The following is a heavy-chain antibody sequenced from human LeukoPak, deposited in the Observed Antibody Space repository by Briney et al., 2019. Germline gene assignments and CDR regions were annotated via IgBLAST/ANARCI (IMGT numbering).Heavy chain of an antibody. J-gene: IGHJ4*02. CDR3: ARETDYDFWSGYYMESFDY. D-gene: IGHD3-3*01. Sequence: PSETLSLTCTVSGGSISSGDYSWSWIRQPPGKGLEWIGYIYYSGSTYYNPSLKSRVTISVDTSKNQFSLKLSSVTAADTAVYYCARETDYDFWSGYYMESFDYWGRGTLVTVSS. CDR1: GGSISSGDYS. V-gene: IGHV4-30-4*01. CDR2: IYYSGST.